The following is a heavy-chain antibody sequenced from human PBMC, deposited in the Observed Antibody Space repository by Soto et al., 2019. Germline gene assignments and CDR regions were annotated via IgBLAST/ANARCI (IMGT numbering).Heavy chain of an antibody. CDR1: GFTFSSYA. CDR2: ISGSGGST. CDR3: AKASISGYDFFPDY. J-gene: IGHJ4*02. D-gene: IGHD5-12*01. V-gene: IGHV3-23*01. Sequence: PGGSLRLSCAASGFTFSSYAMSWVRQAPGKGLEWVSAISGSGGSTYYADSVKGRFTISRDNSKNTLYLQMNSLRAEDTAVYYCAKASISGYDFFPDYWGQGTLVTVSS.